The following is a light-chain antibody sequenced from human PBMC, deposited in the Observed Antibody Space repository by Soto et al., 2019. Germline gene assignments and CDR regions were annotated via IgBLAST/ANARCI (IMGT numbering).Light chain of an antibody. CDR1: NIGSKS. Sequence: SYELTQPPSVSVAPGKTAWITGGGNNIGSKSVHLYQQKPGQAPVLVIYYDSDRPSGIPERFSGSNSGNTATLTSSRVEAGDEAVYYCQVWDSSSDLSVFGGGTKLTVL. V-gene: IGLV3-21*04. CDR2: YDS. CDR3: QVWDSSSDLSV. J-gene: IGLJ2*01.